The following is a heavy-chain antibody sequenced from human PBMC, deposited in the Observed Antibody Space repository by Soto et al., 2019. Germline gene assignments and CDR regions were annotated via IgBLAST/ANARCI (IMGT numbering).Heavy chain of an antibody. V-gene: IGHV3-74*01. Sequence: VGSLRLSCAASGFTFSSYWMHWVRQAPGKGLVWVSRINSDGSSTSYADSVKGRFTISRDNAKKSLDLQVNSLRAEDTAVYYCARENPDDAFDIWGQGTMVTVSS. CDR2: INSDGSST. J-gene: IGHJ3*02. CDR3: ARENPDDAFDI. CDR1: GFTFSSYW.